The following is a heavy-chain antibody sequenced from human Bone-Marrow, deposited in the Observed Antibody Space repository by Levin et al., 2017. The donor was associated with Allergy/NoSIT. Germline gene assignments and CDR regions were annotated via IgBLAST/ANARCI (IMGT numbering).Heavy chain of an antibody. CDR2: ISGSGGAK. D-gene: IGHD4-17*01. J-gene: IGHJ6*03. Sequence: AASVKVSCAASGFTFSTYAMSWVRQAPGKGLEWVSDISGSGGAKYYADSVKGRFTISREYSKNTLFLQMNSLRVEDTARYYCAKAGTTVMLDYSYLDVWGEGTAVTVSS. V-gene: IGHV3-23*01. CDR1: GFTFSTYA. CDR3: AKAGTTVMLDYSYLDV.